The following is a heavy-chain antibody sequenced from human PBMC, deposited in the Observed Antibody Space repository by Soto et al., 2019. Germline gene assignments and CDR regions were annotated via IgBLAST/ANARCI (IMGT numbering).Heavy chain of an antibody. CDR3: ARFYYRKALRSAAFYI. CDR2: IDWDDDK. J-gene: IGHJ3*02. D-gene: IGHD3-22*01. Sequence: ESGPTLVNPTQTLTLTCTFSGFSLSTSGMCVSWIRQPPGKALEWLALIDWDDDKYYSTSLKTRLTISKDTSKNQVVLTMTNMEPVDTATYYCARFYYRKALRSAAFYIWGQGKMVTVSS. CDR1: GFSLSTSGMC. V-gene: IGHV2-70*01.